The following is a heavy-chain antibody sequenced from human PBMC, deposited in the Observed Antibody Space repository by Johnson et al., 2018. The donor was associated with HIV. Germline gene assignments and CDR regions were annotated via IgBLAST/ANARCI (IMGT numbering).Heavy chain of an antibody. J-gene: IGHJ3*02. CDR3: AKDLVPDIAHYPSIGFDI. V-gene: IGHV3-72*01. CDR2: IRNKANSYTT. CDR1: GLTFSNAW. D-gene: IGHD4/OR15-4a*01. Sequence: EVQLVESGGGLVKPGGSLRLSCAASGLTFSNAWMSWVRQAPGKGLEWVGRIRNKANSYTTEYAASVKGRFTISRDDSKSIAYLQMNSLRAEDTAVYYCAKDLVPDIAHYPSIGFDIWGQGTMVTVSS.